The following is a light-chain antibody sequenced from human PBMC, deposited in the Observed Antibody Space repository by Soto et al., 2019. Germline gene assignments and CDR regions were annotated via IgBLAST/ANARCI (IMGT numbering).Light chain of an antibody. Sequence: QSALTQPPSASGSPGQSVTISCTGTSSDVGGYDYVSWYKQHPGKAPKLMIYEVIKRPSGVPDRFSGSKSGNTAALTVSGLQVEDEANYYCPSYVGTNSYVFGTGTKLTVL. CDR1: SSDVGGYDY. J-gene: IGLJ1*01. CDR2: EVI. CDR3: PSYVGTNSYV. V-gene: IGLV2-8*01.